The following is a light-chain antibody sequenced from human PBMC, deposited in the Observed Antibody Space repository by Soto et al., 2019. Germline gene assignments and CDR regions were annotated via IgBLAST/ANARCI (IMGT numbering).Light chain of an antibody. Sequence: QLVLTQSSSASASLGSSVKLTCTLSSGHSSYIIAWHQQQPGKAPRYLMNLEGRGSYNKGSGIPDRFSGSSSGPDRYLTISNLQFEDEADYYCETWHSNTWVFGGGTKLTVL. CDR1: SGHSSYI. J-gene: IGLJ3*02. CDR2: LEGRGSY. V-gene: IGLV4-60*02. CDR3: ETWHSNTWV.